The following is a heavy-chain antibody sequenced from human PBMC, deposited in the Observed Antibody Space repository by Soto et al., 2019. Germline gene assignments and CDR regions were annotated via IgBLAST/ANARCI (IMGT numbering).Heavy chain of an antibody. D-gene: IGHD2-2*01. J-gene: IGHJ3*02. CDR2: ISYDGSNK. CDR1: GFTFSSYA. V-gene: IGHV3-30-3*01. CDR3: ARQREIVVVPDDDDFDI. Sequence: QVQLVESGGGVVQPGRSLRLSCAASGFTFSSYAMHWVRQAPGKGLEWVAVISYDGSNKYYADSVKSRFTISRDNSKNTLYLQMNSLRAADTAVYYCARQREIVVVPDDDDFDIWGQGTMVTVSA.